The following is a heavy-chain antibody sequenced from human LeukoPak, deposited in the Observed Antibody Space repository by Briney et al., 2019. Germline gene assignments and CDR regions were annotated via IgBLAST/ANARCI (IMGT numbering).Heavy chain of an antibody. D-gene: IGHD4-11*01. Sequence: ASVKVSCKASGYTFTSYGISWVRQAPGQGLEWMGWISAYNGNTNYAQKLQGRVTITRDTSISTAYMELSSLRSEDTAVYYCYSNYGDSFDYWGQGTLVTVSS. CDR2: ISAYNGNT. CDR1: GYTFTSYG. V-gene: IGHV1-18*01. CDR3: YSNYGDSFDY. J-gene: IGHJ4*02.